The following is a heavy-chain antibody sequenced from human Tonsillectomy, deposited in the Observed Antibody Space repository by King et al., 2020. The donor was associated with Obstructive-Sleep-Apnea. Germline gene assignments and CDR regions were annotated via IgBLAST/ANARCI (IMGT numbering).Heavy chain of an antibody. Sequence: QLVQSGAEVREPGASVKLSCKASGYALTTHYLHWVRQAPGQGPEWMAALDPSGVPTGYPQAFLGRVTVTRDTSASTVYMEVTSLRSEDTAIYYCAREYPGTGYFDYWGQGTLVTVSS. CDR2: LDPSGVPT. V-gene: IGHV1-46*01. CDR3: AREYPGTGYFDY. CDR1: GYALTTHY. D-gene: IGHD1-14*01. J-gene: IGHJ4*02.